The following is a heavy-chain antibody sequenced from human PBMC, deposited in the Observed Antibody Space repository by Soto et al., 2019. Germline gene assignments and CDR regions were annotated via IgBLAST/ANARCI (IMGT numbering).Heavy chain of an antibody. Sequence: PSETLSLTCTVSGGSISSYYWSWIRQPPGKGLEWIGYIYYSGSTNYNPSLKSRVTISVDTSKNQFSLKLSSVTAADTAVYYCARLGDVDAFDIWGQGTMVTVSS. J-gene: IGHJ3*02. V-gene: IGHV4-59*01. CDR1: GGSISSYY. D-gene: IGHD2-21*02. CDR2: IYYSGST. CDR3: ARLGDVDAFDI.